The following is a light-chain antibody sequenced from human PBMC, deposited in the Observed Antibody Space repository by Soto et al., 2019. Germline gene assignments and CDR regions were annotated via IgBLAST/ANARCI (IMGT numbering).Light chain of an antibody. Sequence: DIQMTQSPSSLSASVGDRVTITCRASQSISSSLTWYQQIPGKAPKLLIYAASSLQSGVPSRFSGSESGADFTLSISSLHPEDFATYYCQQSYTTSYTFGQGTKLKIK. CDR2: AAS. CDR1: QSISSS. J-gene: IGKJ2*01. V-gene: IGKV1-39*01. CDR3: QQSYTTSYT.